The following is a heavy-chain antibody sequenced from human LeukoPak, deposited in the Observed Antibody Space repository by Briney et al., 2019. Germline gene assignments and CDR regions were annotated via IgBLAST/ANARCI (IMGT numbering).Heavy chain of an antibody. Sequence: GGSLRLSCAASGFTFSSYGMHWVRQAPGKGLAWVAFIRYDGSNKYYADSVKGRFTISRDNSKNTLYLQMNSLRAEDTAVYYCAKDRSDYDFWSDGGYFDYWGQGTLVTVSS. J-gene: IGHJ4*02. CDR2: IRYDGSNK. D-gene: IGHD3-3*01. CDR3: AKDRSDYDFWSDGGYFDY. V-gene: IGHV3-30*02. CDR1: GFTFSSYG.